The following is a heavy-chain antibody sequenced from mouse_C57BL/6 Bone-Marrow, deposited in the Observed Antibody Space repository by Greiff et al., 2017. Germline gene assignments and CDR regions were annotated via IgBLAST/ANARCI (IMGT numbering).Heavy chain of an antibody. J-gene: IGHJ2*01. CDR2: INPSSGYT. V-gene: IGHV1-7*01. CDR1: GYTFTSYW. CDR3: EGWLLPRYLDG. Sequence: VKLVESGAELVKPGASVKLSCKASGYTFTSYWMHWVKQRPGQGLEWIGYINPSSGYTKYNQKFKDKATLTADKSSSTAYMQLSSLTYEDSAVYCCEGWLLPRYLDGWGQGTTLTVSS. D-gene: IGHD2-3*01.